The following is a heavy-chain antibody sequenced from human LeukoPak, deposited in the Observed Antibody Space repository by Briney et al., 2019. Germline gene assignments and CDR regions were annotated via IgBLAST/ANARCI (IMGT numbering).Heavy chain of an antibody. CDR2: ISGSGGST. J-gene: IGHJ4*02. D-gene: IGHD4-17*01. V-gene: IGHV3-23*01. CDR1: GFTFSDYY. CDR3: ARTGLTYLTTVTTWFDY. Sequence: GGSLRLSCAASGFTFSDYYMSWIRQAPGKGLEWVSAISGSGGSTYYADSVKGRFTISRDNSKNTLYLQMNSLRAEDTAVYYCARTGLTYLTTVTTWFDYWGQGTLVTVSS.